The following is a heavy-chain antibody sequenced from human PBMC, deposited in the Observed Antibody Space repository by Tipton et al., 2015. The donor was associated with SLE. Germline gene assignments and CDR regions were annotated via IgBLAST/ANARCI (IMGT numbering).Heavy chain of an antibody. Sequence: TLSLTCTVSGVSISSYYWSWIRQPPGKGLEWIGYIYTSGSTNYNPSLKSRVTISGDTSKNQFSLKLSSVTAADTAVYYCARGIDAFDIWGQGTMVTVSS. J-gene: IGHJ3*02. CDR2: IYTSGST. CDR3: ARGIDAFDI. CDR1: GVSISSYY. V-gene: IGHV4-4*08.